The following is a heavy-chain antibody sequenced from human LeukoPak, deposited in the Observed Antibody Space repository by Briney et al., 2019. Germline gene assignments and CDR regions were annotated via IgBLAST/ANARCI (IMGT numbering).Heavy chain of an antibody. CDR3: ARDGVVLVAATNYYYGMDV. D-gene: IGHD2-15*01. J-gene: IGHJ6*02. CDR1: GFTFSSYG. CDR2: IWYDGSNK. Sequence: GGSLRLSCAASGFTFSSYGMHWVRQAPGKGLEWVTVIWYDGSNKYYADSVKGRFTISRDNSKNTLYLQMNSLRAEDTAVYYCARDGVVLVAATNYYYGMDVWGQGTTVTVSS. V-gene: IGHV3-33*01.